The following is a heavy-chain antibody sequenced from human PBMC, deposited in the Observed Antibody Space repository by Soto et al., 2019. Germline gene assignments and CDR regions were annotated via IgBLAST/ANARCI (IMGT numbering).Heavy chain of an antibody. J-gene: IGHJ6*02. Sequence: EVPLVESGGGLVQPGGSLRLSCAASGFTFRSYFMAWVRQAPGKGPVLVAHTTGDGSKSNHADSVRGRFTISRDNAKNTLYLQMNSLRDEDTAMYYCARENWYSMDVWGQGTTVTVSS. CDR3: ARENWYSMDV. CDR2: TTGDGSKS. V-gene: IGHV3-74*01. D-gene: IGHD6-13*01. CDR1: GFTFRSYF.